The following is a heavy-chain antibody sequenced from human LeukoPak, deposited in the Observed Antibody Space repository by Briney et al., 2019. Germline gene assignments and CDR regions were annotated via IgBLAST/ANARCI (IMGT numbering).Heavy chain of an antibody. CDR3: ARGRRVRGPYYYYMDV. V-gene: IGHV4-34*01. J-gene: IGHJ6*03. CDR2: INHSGST. Sequence: SETLSLTCAVYGGSFSGYYWSWIRQPPGKGLEWIGEINHSGSTNYNPSLKSRVTISVDTSKNQFSLKLSSVTAADTAVYYCARGRRVRGPYYYYMDVWGKGTTVTVS. CDR1: GGSFSGYY. D-gene: IGHD2-15*01.